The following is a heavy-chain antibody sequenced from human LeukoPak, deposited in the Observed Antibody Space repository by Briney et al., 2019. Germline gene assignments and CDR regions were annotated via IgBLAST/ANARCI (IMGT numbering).Heavy chain of an antibody. V-gene: IGHV3-23*01. CDR3: AKPTATYDFWPQDFDY. CDR1: GFTFSSYA. J-gene: IGHJ4*02. CDR2: IVGSGGST. Sequence: GGSLRLSCAASGFTFSSYAMNWVRQAPGKGLEWVSAIVGSGGSTYYADSVKGRFTISRDNSKNTLYLQMNSLRAEDTAVYYCAKPTATYDFWPQDFDYWGQGTLVTVSS. D-gene: IGHD3-3*01.